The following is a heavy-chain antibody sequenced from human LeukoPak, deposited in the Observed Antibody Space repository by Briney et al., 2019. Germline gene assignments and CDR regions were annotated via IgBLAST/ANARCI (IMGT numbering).Heavy chain of an antibody. V-gene: IGHV3-74*01. CDR3: ARGEAGITMVRGVITKD. J-gene: IGHJ3*01. D-gene: IGHD3-10*01. CDR2: INSDGSST. CDR1: GFTFSSYW. Sequence: GGSLRLSCAASGFTFSSYWMHWVRQAPGKGLVWVSRINSDGSSTSYADSVKGRFTISRDNANNSLYLQMNSLRAEDTAIYYCARGEAGITMVRGVITKDWGQGTMVTVSS.